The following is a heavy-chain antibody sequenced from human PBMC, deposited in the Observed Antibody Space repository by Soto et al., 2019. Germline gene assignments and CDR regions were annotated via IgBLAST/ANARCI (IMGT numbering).Heavy chain of an antibody. V-gene: IGHV3-30-3*01. CDR3: ARANCISTSCYVGWFDP. CDR2: ISYDGSNK. D-gene: IGHD2-2*01. Sequence: QVQLVESGGGVVQPGRSLRLSCAASGFTFSSYAMHWVRQAPGKGLEWVAVISYDGSNKYYADSVKGRFTISRDNSKNTLYLQMNSLRAEDTAVYYCARANCISTSCYVGWFDPWGQGTLVTVSS. J-gene: IGHJ5*02. CDR1: GFTFSSYA.